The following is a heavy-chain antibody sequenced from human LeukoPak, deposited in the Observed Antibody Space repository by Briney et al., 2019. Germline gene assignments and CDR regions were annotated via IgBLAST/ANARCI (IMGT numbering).Heavy chain of an antibody. CDR1: GFTFSSYS. D-gene: IGHD3-9*01. V-gene: IGHV3-21*01. J-gene: IGHJ4*02. CDR2: IRSSSSDI. Sequence: GGSLRLSCAASGFTFSSYSMNWVRQAPGKGLEWVSFIRSSSSDIYYADSVKGRFTISRDNAKNSLYLQMDSLRAEDTAVYYCAKDLGVRYFDWLIPGSDYWGQGTLVTVSS. CDR3: AKDLGVRYFDWLIPGSDY.